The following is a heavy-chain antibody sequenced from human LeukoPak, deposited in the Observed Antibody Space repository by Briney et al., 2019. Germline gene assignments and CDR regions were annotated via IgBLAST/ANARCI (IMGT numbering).Heavy chain of an antibody. CDR1: GGSISSSSYY. Sequence: SETLSLTCSVSGGSISSSSYYWGWIRQPPGKGLEWIGSIYYSGSTYYNPSLKSRVTISVDTSKNQFSLKLSSVTAADTAVYYCARARYCSSTSCYRGSIEWFDPWGQGTLVTVSS. V-gene: IGHV4-39*07. CDR3: ARARYCSSTSCYRGSIEWFDP. D-gene: IGHD2-2*01. CDR2: IYYSGST. J-gene: IGHJ5*02.